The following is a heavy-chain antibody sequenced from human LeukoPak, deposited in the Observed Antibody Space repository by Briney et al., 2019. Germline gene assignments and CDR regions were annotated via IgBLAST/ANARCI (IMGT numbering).Heavy chain of an antibody. Sequence: SETLSLTCTVSGASISSYYWSWIRQPPGKGLEWIGYIHYSGYTNSNPSLKSRVTISVDTSKNQFSLKLTSVTAADTAVYYCARSIERNWFDPWGQGALVTVSS. CDR1: GASISSYY. J-gene: IGHJ5*02. CDR3: ARSIERNWFDP. V-gene: IGHV4-59*01. D-gene: IGHD6-6*01. CDR2: IHYSGYT.